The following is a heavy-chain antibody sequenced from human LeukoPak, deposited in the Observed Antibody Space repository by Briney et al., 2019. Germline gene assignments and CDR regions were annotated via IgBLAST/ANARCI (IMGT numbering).Heavy chain of an antibody. CDR1: GFTFSGYS. V-gene: IGHV3-21*01. Sequence: PGGSLRLSCTASGFTFSGYSMNWIRQAPGKGLEWVSSFGTRSTSVYHAGSVKGRFALSRDNAKNSLYLQMNSLRAEDTALYYCAREVSEGFDFWGQGTLVTVSS. D-gene: IGHD3-22*01. CDR3: AREVSEGFDF. CDR2: FGTRSTSV. J-gene: IGHJ4*02.